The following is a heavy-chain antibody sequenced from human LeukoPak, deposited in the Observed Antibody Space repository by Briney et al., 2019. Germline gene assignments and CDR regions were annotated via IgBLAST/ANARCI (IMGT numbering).Heavy chain of an antibody. CDR1: GFTVSSNY. CDR3: ARGPGRWLAPNWFDP. V-gene: IGHV3-53*01. D-gene: IGHD6-19*01. Sequence: GGSPRLSCAASGFTVSSNYMSWVRQAPGRGLEWVSVIYSGGSTYYADSVKGRFTISRDNSKNTLYLQMNSLRAEDTAVYYCARGPGRWLAPNWFDPWGQGTLVTVSS. J-gene: IGHJ5*02. CDR2: IYSGGST.